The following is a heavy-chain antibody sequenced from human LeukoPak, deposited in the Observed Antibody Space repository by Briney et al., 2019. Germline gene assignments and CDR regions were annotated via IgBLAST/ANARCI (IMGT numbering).Heavy chain of an antibody. J-gene: IGHJ3*02. CDR2: INHSGST. CDR3: AGNLLWFGENAFDI. Sequence: SETLSLTCAVSGGTFSGYYWSWIRQPPGKGLEWIGEINHSGSTNYNPSLKSRVTISVDKSKNQFSLKLISVTAADTAVYYCAGNLLWFGENAFDIWGQGTMVTVSS. CDR1: GGTFSGYY. V-gene: IGHV4-34*08. D-gene: IGHD3-10*01.